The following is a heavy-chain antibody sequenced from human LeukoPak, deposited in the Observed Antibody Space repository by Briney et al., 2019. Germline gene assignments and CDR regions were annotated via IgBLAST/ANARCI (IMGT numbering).Heavy chain of an antibody. D-gene: IGHD3-10*01. CDR1: GFTFSSYW. J-gene: IGHJ4*02. V-gene: IGHV3-74*01. Sequence: GGSLRLSCAASGFTFSSYWMHWVRQAPGKGLVWVSSINSDGSSTSYADSVKGRFTISRDNAKNTLYLQMNSLRAEYTAVYYCARGPTYYYGSGSQRPYYFEYWGQGTLVTVSS. CDR3: ARGPTYYYGSGSQRPYYFEY. CDR2: INSDGSST.